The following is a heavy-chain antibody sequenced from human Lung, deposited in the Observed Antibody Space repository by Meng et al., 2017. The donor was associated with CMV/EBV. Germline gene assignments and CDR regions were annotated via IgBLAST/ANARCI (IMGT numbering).Heavy chain of an antibody. D-gene: IGHD6-6*01. V-gene: IGHV1-69*10. Sequence: SXXVSXKASGDMFSTYAITWVRQAPGQGLEWMGELIPILNAPNYARKFQGRVRITADKSTTTAYMELSSLRSDDTAVYYCARALREYSSSASGSWGQGTMVTVSS. CDR3: ARALREYSSSASGS. J-gene: IGHJ5*02. CDR1: GDMFSTYA. CDR2: LIPILNAP.